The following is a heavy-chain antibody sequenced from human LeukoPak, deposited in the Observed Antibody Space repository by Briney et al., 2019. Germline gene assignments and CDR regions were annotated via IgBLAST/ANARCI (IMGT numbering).Heavy chain of an antibody. CDR3: ARASWVSNGDAVS. V-gene: IGHV3-23*01. D-gene: IGHD1-1*01. Sequence: GGSLSLSHALSGFSLCSYVMSGVGQAPARGLEWVSRMKGGGGDTLYAASAKGRFTLSRDDSRNTVYLQLNSLRPQDTAVYYCARASWVSNGDAVSWGQGTLVTVSS. CDR2: MKGGGGDT. CDR1: GFSLCSYV. J-gene: IGHJ5*02.